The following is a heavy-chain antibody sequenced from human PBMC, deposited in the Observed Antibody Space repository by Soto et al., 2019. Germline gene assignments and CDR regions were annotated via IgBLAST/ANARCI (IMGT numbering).Heavy chain of an antibody. CDR1: GFTFSSSA. CDR2: ISVSGGST. CDR3: AKDQVPVTTYFDQ. J-gene: IGHJ4*02. V-gene: IGHV3-23*01. D-gene: IGHD4-17*01. Sequence: PGRSLRLCCAASGFTFSSSAMSWVRQDPGKGRERVSGISVSGGSTYYADSVKGRFTISRDNSKNTLYLQMNILRVEDTAVYFSAKDQVPVTTYFDQWGRGTLVTVCS.